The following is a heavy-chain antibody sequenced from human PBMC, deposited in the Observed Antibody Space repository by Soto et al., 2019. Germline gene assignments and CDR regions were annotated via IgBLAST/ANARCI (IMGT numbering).Heavy chain of an antibody. CDR2: ISSSSSYI. J-gene: IGHJ4*02. D-gene: IGHD6-19*01. V-gene: IGHV3-21*01. CDR1: GFTFSSYS. Sequence: SLRLSCAASGFTFSSYSMNWVRQAPGKGLEWVSSISSSSSYIYYADSVKGRFTISRDNAKNSLYLQMNSLRAEDTAVYYCAREPSSKIAVAGIYNYWGQGTLVTVSS. CDR3: AREPSSKIAVAGIYNY.